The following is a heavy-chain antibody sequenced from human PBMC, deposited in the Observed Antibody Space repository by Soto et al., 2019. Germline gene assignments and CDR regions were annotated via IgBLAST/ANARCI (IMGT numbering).Heavy chain of an antibody. D-gene: IGHD6-13*01. CDR2: IIPMFGTT. CDR1: GGTFSRYA. J-gene: IGHJ5*01. Sequence: QVQLVQSGAEVRKPGSSVKVSCKASGGTFSRYAINLVRQAPGQGLEWMGGIIPMFGTTKYAQKFNGRVTITADESTSTVYMELNTLRSEDAAVYYCARASIHGSSWYFWFDPWGQGTLVTVSS. CDR3: ARASIHGSSWYFWFDP. V-gene: IGHV1-69*01.